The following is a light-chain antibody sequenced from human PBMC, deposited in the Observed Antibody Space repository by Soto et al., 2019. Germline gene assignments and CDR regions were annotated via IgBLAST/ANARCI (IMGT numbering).Light chain of an antibody. V-gene: IGLV1-40*01. CDR2: RNT. CDR3: QSYDSFLRL. J-gene: IGLJ3*02. Sequence: QSVLTQPPSVSGAPGQRVTISCTGNSSNIGAGYDVHWYRQLPGAAPKLLIYRNTNRPSGVPDRFSASKSGTSASLAITGLQAEDEADYYCQSYDSFLRLFGGGTKLTVL. CDR1: SSNIGAGYD.